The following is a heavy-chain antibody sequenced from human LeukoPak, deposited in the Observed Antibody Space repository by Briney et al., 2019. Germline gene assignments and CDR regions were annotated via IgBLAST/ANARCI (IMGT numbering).Heavy chain of an antibody. V-gene: IGHV1-18*01. CDR1: GYTFTNYG. CDR3: ARSELDTITAGPFNY. D-gene: IGHD5-24*01. J-gene: IGHJ4*02. Sequence: GASVKVSCKASGYTFTNYGITWVRQAPGRGLEWMGWISGYQGSTKYAQNFQGRVTMTIDTSTSTAYMDLRSLRSDDTAIYFCARSELDTITAGPFNYWGQGTLVAVSS. CDR2: ISGYQGST.